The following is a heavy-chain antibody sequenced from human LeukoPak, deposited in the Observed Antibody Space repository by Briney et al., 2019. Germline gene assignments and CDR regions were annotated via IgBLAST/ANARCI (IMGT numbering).Heavy chain of an antibody. CDR2: IFSNDEK. D-gene: IGHD6-19*01. V-gene: IGHV2-26*01. Sequence: SGPVLGKPTETLTLTCTVSGFSLSNARMGVSWIRQPPGKALEWLAHIFSNDEKSYSTSLKSRLTISKDTSKSQVVLTMTNMDPVDTATYYCARIQDSSGPHHSNAFDIWGQGTMVTVSS. J-gene: IGHJ3*02. CDR3: ARIQDSSGPHHSNAFDI. CDR1: GFSLSNARMG.